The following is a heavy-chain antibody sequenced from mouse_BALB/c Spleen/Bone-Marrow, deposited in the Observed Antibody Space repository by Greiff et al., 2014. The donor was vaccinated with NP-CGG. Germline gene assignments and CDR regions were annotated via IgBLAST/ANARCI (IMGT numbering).Heavy chain of an antibody. J-gene: IGHJ4*01. CDR2: IDPANGNT. V-gene: IGHV14-3*02. CDR1: GFNIKDTY. Sequence: VQLQQPGAELVKPGASVKLSCTASGFNIKDTYMHWVKQRPEQGLEWIGRIDPANGNTKYDPKFQGKATITTDTSSNTAYLQVSSLTSEDTAVYYCASATTATYYAMDYWGQGTSATVSS. CDR3: ASATTATYYAMDY. D-gene: IGHD1-2*01.